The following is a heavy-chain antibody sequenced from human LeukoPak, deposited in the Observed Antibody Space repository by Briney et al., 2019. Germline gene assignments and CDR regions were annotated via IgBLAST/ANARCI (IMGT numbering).Heavy chain of an antibody. CDR1: GYTFSGYY. D-gene: IGHD5-18*01. Sequence: ASVKVSCKASGYTFSGYYIHWVRQAPGQGLEWMGWINPNSGGTNSAQKFQGRVIMTRDTSLSTAYMELSRLTSDDTAVYYCARDITWGGEAAMVFWGQGTLVTVSS. J-gene: IGHJ4*02. CDR2: INPNSGGT. V-gene: IGHV1-2*02. CDR3: ARDITWGGEAAMVF.